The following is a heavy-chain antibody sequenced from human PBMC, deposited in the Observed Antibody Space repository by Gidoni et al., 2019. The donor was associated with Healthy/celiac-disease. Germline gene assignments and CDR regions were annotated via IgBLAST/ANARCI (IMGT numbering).Heavy chain of an antibody. V-gene: IGHV3-23*01. J-gene: IGHJ4*02. CDR1: GFTFSSYA. D-gene: IGHD3-22*01. CDR2: INGSGGST. Sequence: EVQLLESGGGLVQPGGSLRLACAASGFTFSSYAMSWVRQAPGKGLEWVSAINGSGGSTYYADSVKGRFTISRDNSKNTLYLQMNSLRAEDTAVYYCAKHPSGYYSRHFDYWGQGTLVTVSS. CDR3: AKHPSGYYSRHFDY.